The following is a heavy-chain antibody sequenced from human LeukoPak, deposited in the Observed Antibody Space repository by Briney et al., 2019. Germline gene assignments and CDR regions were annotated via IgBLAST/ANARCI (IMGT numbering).Heavy chain of an antibody. J-gene: IGHJ4*02. D-gene: IGHD2-15*01. CDR3: ARDQTPFY. CDR1: GFTFSSYS. Sequence: GGSLRLSCAASGFTFSSYSMNWVRQAPGKGLEWVSSISSSSSYIYYADSVKGRFTISRDNAESSMWLQMNSLRDEDTAVYYCARDQTPFYWGQGSLVTVSS. V-gene: IGHV3-21*01. CDR2: ISSSSSYI.